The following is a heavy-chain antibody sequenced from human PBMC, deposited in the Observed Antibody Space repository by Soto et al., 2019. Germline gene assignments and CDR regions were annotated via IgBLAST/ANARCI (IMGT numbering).Heavy chain of an antibody. CDR2: IYYSGST. D-gene: IGHD6-13*01. CDR3: ARSIGSSWYWFDP. J-gene: IGHJ5*02. Sequence: PSETLSLTCTVSGGSISSSSYYWGWIRQPPGKGLEWIGSIYYSGSTYYNPSLKSRVTISVDTSKNQFSLKLSSVTAADTAVYYCARSIGSSWYWFDPWGQGTLVTVSS. V-gene: IGHV4-39*01. CDR1: GGSISSSSYY.